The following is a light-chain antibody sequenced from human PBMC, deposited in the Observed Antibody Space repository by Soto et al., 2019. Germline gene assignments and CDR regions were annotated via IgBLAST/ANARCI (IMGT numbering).Light chain of an antibody. CDR2: GTS. V-gene: IGKV1-39*01. CDR3: QQSYRSPLN. J-gene: IGKJ3*01. Sequence: DIQMTHSPLSLSASVGESVTITCRASQNITNFLNWYQQKPGKPPMLLIFGTSNLQSGVPSRFRGSRSQTDFSLTISGLQPDDFATYICQQSYRSPLNFGPGT. CDR1: QNITNF.